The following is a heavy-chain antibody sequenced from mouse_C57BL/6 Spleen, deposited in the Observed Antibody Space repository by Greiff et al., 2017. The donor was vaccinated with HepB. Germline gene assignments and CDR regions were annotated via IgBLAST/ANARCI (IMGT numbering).Heavy chain of an antibody. V-gene: IGHV1-52*01. CDR1: GYTFTSYW. CDR3: ASDYYGSSFYYAMDY. CDR2: IDPSDSET. D-gene: IGHD1-1*01. Sequence: VQLQQSGAELVRPGSSVKLSCKASGYTFTSYWMHWVKQRPIQGLEWIGNIDPSDSETHYNQKFKDKATLTVDKSSSTAYMQLSSLTSEDSAVYYCASDYYGSSFYYAMDYWGQGTSVTVSS. J-gene: IGHJ4*01.